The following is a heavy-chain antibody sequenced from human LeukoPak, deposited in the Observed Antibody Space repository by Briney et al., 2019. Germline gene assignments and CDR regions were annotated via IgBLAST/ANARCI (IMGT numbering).Heavy chain of an antibody. Sequence: PSETLSLTCTVSGGSISSSGYYWGWIRQTPGKGLEWIGSIYYSGSNYHNPSLKSRVSMSVDTSKNQFSLKLSSVTAADTAVYYCARDVVAAAGTWDYWGQGTPVTVSS. J-gene: IGHJ4*02. D-gene: IGHD6-13*01. CDR3: ARDVVAAAGTWDY. V-gene: IGHV4-39*07. CDR2: IYYSGSN. CDR1: GGSISSSGYY.